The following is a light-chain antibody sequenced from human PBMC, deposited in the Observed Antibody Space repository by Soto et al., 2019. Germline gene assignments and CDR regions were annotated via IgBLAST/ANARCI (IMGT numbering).Light chain of an antibody. CDR1: SRDIGSYNL. CDR2: EGS. J-gene: IGLJ1*01. V-gene: IGLV2-23*01. CDR3: CSYAGSSIPYV. Sequence: QSVLTQPASVSGAPGQSITISRPGKSRDIGSYNLVSWYQQHPGKAPKLMIYEGSKRPSGVSNRFSGSKSGNTASLTISGLQAEDEADYYCCSYAGSSIPYVFGTGTKVTVL.